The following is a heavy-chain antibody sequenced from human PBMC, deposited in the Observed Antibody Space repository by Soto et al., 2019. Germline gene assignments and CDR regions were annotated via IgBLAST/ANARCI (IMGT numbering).Heavy chain of an antibody. CDR2: IYYSGST. CDR1: HASISREGNY. CDR3: LMCYPPTVHTYSY. D-gene: IGHD4-17*01. J-gene: IGHJ1*01. V-gene: IGHV4-31*07. Sequence: PSETPDITRAVSHASISREGNYYSFIRQNQGKGLEHIEHIYYSGSTYYNPSLNSRVTISVDTSKNQFSLMLSSLTAADTTAHYFLMCYPPTVHTYSYWRQVTLDIDS.